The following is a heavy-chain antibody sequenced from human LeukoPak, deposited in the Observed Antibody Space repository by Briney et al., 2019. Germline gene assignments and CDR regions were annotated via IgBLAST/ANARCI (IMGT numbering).Heavy chain of an antibody. V-gene: IGHV1-18*01. CDR2: ISAYNGNT. Sequence: ASVKVSCKASGYTFTRYGITWVRQAPGQGLEWMGWISAYNGNTNYAQKVQDRVTMTTDTSTSTAYMELRSLRSDDTAVYYCARVGSSSWYHWFDPWGQGTLVTVSS. J-gene: IGHJ5*02. D-gene: IGHD6-13*01. CDR3: ARVGSSSWYHWFDP. CDR1: GYTFTRYG.